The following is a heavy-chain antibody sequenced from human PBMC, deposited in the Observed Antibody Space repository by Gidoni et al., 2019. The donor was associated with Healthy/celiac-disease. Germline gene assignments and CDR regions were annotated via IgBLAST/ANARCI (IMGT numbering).Heavy chain of an antibody. CDR2: IIPIFGTA. CDR3: ARSYLSPIVGAPGGVDY. V-gene: IGHV1-69*01. CDR1: GGTFSSSA. Sequence: QVQLVQSGSEVKKPGSSVKVSCKASGGTFSSSAISWVRQAPGQGLEWMGGIIPIFGTANYAQKFQGRVTITADESTSTAYMELSSLRSEDTAGYYCARSYLSPIVGAPGGVDYWGQGTLVTVSS. D-gene: IGHD1-26*01. J-gene: IGHJ4*02.